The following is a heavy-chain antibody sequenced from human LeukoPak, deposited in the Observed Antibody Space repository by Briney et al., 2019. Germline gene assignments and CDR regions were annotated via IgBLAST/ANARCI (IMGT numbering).Heavy chain of an antibody. J-gene: IGHJ4*02. CDR3: ARGGEYYDFWSGWRYSYYFDY. CDR1: GGSISSYY. D-gene: IGHD3-3*01. V-gene: IGHV4-59*01. CDR2: ISYSGST. Sequence: PSETLSLTCTVSGGSISSYYWSWIRQPPGKGLEWIGYISYSGSTNFNPSLKSRVTISVDTSKNQFSLKLSSVTAADTAVYYCARGGEYYDFWSGWRYSYYFDYWGQGTLVTVSS.